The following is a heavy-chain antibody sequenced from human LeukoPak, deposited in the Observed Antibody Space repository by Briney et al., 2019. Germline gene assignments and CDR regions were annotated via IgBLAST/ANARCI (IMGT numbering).Heavy chain of an antibody. CDR3: ARALISGYSPFDY. D-gene: IGHD3-22*01. CDR2: INHSGST. V-gene: IGHV4-34*01. CDR1: GGSFSGYY. Sequence: PSETLSLTCAVYGGSFSGYYWSWIRQPPGKGLEWIGEINHSGSTNYNPSLKSRVTISVDTSKNQFSLKLSSVTAADTAVYYCARALISGYSPFDYWGQGTLVTVSS. J-gene: IGHJ4*02.